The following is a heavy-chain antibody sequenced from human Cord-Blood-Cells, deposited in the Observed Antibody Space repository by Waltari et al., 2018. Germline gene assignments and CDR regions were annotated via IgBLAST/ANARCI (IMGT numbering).Heavy chain of an antibody. CDR1: GGTFSSYA. Sequence: QVQLVQSGAEVKKPGSSVKVSCKASGGTFSSYAISWVRQAPGQGLEWMGGLIPIFGTANYAQKFQGRVTITADESTSTAYMELSSLRSEDTAVYYCVLRRLGIAGFDYWGQGTLVTVSS. CDR3: VLRRLGIAGFDY. J-gene: IGHJ4*02. D-gene: IGHD7-27*01. CDR2: LIPIFGTA. V-gene: IGHV1-69*01.